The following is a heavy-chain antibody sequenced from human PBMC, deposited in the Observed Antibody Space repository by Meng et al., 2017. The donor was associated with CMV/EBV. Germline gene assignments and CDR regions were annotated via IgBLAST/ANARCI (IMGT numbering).Heavy chain of an antibody. CDR3: ARGGIAAAGLH. CDR1: GGSISSSSYY. V-gene: IGHV4-39*07. J-gene: IGHJ4*02. Sequence: LRLQESGPGLGKPSETLSLTCTVSGGSISSSSYYWGWIRQPPGKGLEWIGSIYYSGSTYYNPSLKSRVTISVDTSKNQFSLKLSSVTAADTAVYYCARGGIAAAGLHWGQGTLVTVSS. D-gene: IGHD6-13*01. CDR2: IYYSGST.